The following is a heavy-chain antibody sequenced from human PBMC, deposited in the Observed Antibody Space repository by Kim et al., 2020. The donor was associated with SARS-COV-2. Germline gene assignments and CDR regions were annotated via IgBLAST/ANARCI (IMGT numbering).Heavy chain of an antibody. V-gene: IGHV1-69*13. CDR1: GGTFSSYA. D-gene: IGHD6-13*01. CDR2: IIPIFGTA. J-gene: IGHJ6*02. CDR3: AGANIAAAGTGPLYYYYGMDV. Sequence: SVKVSCKASGGTFSSYAISWVRQAPGQGLEWMGGIIPIFGTANYAQKFQGRVTITADESTSTAYMELSSLRSEDTAVYYCAGANIAAAGTGPLYYYYGMDVWGQGTTVTVSS.